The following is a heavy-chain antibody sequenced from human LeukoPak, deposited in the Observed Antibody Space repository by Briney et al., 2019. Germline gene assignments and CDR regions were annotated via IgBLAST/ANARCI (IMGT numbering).Heavy chain of an antibody. CDR2: IYYSGST. J-gene: IGHJ5*02. D-gene: IGHD1-1*01. Sequence: SETLSLTCTVSGGSISSYYWSWIRQPPGKGLEWIGYIYYSGSTNYNPSLKSRVTMSVDTSKNQFSLKLSSVTAADTAVYYCARDRLERLANWFDPWGQGTLVTVSS. V-gene: IGHV4-59*12. CDR3: ARDRLERLANWFDP. CDR1: GGSISSYY.